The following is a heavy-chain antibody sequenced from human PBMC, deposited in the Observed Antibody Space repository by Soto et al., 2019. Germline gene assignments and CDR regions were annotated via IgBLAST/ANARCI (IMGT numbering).Heavy chain of an antibody. V-gene: IGHV4-30-2*01. CDR3: ARGSDVTVVTPGNWFDP. CDR1: GGSISSGGYS. Sequence: PSETLSLICAVSGGSISSGGYSWSWIRQPPGKGLEWIGYIYHSGSTYHNPSLKSRVTISVDRSKNQFSLKLSSVTAADTAVYYCARGSDVTVVTPGNWFDPWGQGTLVTVSS. CDR2: IYHSGST. D-gene: IGHD2-15*01. J-gene: IGHJ5*02.